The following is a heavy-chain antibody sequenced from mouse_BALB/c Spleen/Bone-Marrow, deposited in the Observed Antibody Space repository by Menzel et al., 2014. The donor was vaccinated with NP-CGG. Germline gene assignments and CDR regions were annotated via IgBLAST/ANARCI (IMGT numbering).Heavy chain of an antibody. CDR3: ASYYRYDRYFDV. CDR2: IDPENGNT. J-gene: IGHJ1*01. Sequence: EVHLQQSGAELVRPGALVKLSYKASGFIIKDYYMYWVKQRPEQGLEWTGWIDPENGNTIYDPKFQGKASITVDTSSNTAYLQLSSLTSEDTAVYYCASYYRYDRYFDVWGAGTTVTVSS. D-gene: IGHD2-14*01. V-gene: IGHV14-1*02. CDR1: GFIIKDYY.